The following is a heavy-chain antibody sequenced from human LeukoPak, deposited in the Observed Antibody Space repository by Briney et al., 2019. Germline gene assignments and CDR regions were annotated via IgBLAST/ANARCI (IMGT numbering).Heavy chain of an antibody. D-gene: IGHD3-22*01. V-gene: IGHV4-34*01. J-gene: IGHJ4*02. CDR1: GGSFSGYY. CDR3: ARNSGGNYDSSGYYYGY. CDR2: INHSGST. Sequence: NTSETLSLTCAVYGGSFSGYYWSWIRQPPGKGLEWIGGINHSGSTNYNPSLKSRVTISVDTSKNQFSLKLSSVTAADTAVYYCARNSGGNYDSSGYYYGYWGQGTLVTVSS.